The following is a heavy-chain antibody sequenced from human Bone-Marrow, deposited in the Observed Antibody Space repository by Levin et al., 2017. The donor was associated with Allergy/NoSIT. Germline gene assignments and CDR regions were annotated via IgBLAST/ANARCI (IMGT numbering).Heavy chain of an antibody. Sequence: SCAASGFSVDNIFMAWVRQAPGKGLEWVSVIYSGGKTYYADSVKGRFTISRDSSENTLYLQMTSLRADDTALYYCATSGTTWDYYYALDVWGQGTTVTVSS. D-gene: IGHD1-7*01. CDR2: IYSGGKT. CDR3: ATSGTTWDYYYALDV. CDR1: GFSVDNIF. V-gene: IGHV3-53*01. J-gene: IGHJ6*02.